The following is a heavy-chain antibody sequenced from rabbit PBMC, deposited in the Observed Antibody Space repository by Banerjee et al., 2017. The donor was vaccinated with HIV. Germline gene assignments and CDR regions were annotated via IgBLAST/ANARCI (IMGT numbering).Heavy chain of an antibody. Sequence: QSLEESGGDLVKPGASLTLTCTASGFSFSSSYYMCWVRQAPGKGLEWIACIYAGSSDRTHYASWAKGRFTISKTSSTTVTLQMTSLTVADTATYFCARDDAGGSILDFNLWGQGTLVTVS. CDR2: IYAGSSDRT. J-gene: IGHJ4*01. CDR3: ARDDAGGSILDFNL. CDR1: GFSFSSSYY. V-gene: IGHV1S40*01. D-gene: IGHD8-1*01.